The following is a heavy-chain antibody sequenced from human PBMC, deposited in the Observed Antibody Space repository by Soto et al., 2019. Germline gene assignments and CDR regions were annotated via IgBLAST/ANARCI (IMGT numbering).Heavy chain of an antibody. V-gene: IGHV4-31*03. CDR2: IYYSGST. CDR1: GGSISSGGYY. CDR3: ARAPDSGSYRYWYFDL. D-gene: IGHD1-26*01. J-gene: IGHJ2*01. Sequence: PSETLSLTCTVSGGSISSGGYYWNWIRQHPGKGLEWIGYIYYSGSTYYNPSLKSRVTISVDTSKNQFSLKLSSVTAADTAVYYCARAPDSGSYRYWYFDLWGRGTLVTVSS.